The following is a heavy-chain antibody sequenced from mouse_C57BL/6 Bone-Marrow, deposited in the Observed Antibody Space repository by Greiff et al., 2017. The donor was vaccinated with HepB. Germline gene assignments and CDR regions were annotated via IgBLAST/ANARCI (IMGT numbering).Heavy chain of an antibody. V-gene: IGHV5-9-1*02. D-gene: IGHD6-1*01. CDR2: ISSGGDYI. CDR1: GFTFSSYA. Sequence: EVKVVESGEGLVKPGGSLKLSCAASGFTFSSYAMSWVRQTPEKRLEWVAYISSGGDYIYYADTVKGRFTISRDNARNTLYLQMSSLKSEDTAMYYCTTTTSLLPFAYWGQGTLVTVSA. J-gene: IGHJ3*01. CDR3: TTTTSLLPFAY.